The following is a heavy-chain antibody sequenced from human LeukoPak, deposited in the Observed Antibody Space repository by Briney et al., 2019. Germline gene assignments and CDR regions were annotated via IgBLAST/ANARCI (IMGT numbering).Heavy chain of an antibody. CDR1: GGSISSGSDY. Sequence: SETLSLTCTVSGGSISSGSDYWGWIRQPPGKGLEWIGSMHYSGSTDYNPSLKSRDAISIDTSKNQFSLKLRFVTAADTAVYHCARLGYCSSTSCYMPNWGQGTLVTVSS. CDR2: MHYSGST. D-gene: IGHD2-2*02. V-gene: IGHV4-39*01. CDR3: ARLGYCSSTSCYMPN. J-gene: IGHJ4*02.